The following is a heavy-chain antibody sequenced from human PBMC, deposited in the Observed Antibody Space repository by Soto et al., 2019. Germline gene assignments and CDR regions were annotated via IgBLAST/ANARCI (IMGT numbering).Heavy chain of an antibody. CDR2: IRSKANSYAT. CDR3: TRHKGYCTNGVCYDFGY. V-gene: IGHV3-73*02. D-gene: IGHD2-8*01. J-gene: IGHJ4*02. Sequence: EVQLVESGGGLVQPGGSLKLSCAASGFTFSGSAMHWVRQASGKGLEWVGRIRSKANSYATAYAASVKGRFTICRDDSKNTEYLQRNRLKTEETTVYYCTRHKGYCTNGVCYDFGYWGQGTLVTVSS. CDR1: GFTFSGSA.